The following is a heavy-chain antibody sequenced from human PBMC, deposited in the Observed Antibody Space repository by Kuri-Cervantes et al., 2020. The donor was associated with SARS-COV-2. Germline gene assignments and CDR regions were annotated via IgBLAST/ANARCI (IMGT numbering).Heavy chain of an antibody. CDR3: ARARAYYDFWSGYGGV. CDR2: ISSSGSTI. CDR1: GFTFSSYS. V-gene: IGHV3-48*04. Sequence: GESLKISCAASGFTFSSYSMNWVRQAPGKGLERVSYISSSGSTIYYADSVKGRFTISRDNAKNSLYLQMNSLRAEDTAVYYCARARAYYDFWSGYGGVWGQGTTVTVSS. D-gene: IGHD3-3*01. J-gene: IGHJ6*01.